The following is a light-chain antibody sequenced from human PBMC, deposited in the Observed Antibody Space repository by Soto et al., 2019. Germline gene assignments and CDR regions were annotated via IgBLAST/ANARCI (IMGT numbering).Light chain of an antibody. CDR1: QTITPY. Sequence: DIRMTQSPSSLSASVGDRVTITCRASQTITPYLNWYQHKPGEAPKLLIYATSSLQSGVPSRFSGSGSGTDFTLTISSLQREDFATYYCQQSYNTVTFGGGTKVDIK. J-gene: IGKJ4*01. CDR2: ATS. CDR3: QQSYNTVT. V-gene: IGKV1-39*01.